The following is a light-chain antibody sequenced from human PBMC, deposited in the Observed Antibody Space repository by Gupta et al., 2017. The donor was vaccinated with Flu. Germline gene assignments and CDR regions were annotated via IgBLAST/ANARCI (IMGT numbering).Light chain of an antibody. CDR2: GAS. V-gene: IGKV3-20*01. CDR1: QSVRSNY. CDR3: QRWFGSPKT. J-gene: IGKJ1*01. Sequence: DIVLTQSPGTLSLSPGERVTLSCRASQSVRSNYLAWYQQKPGQAPRLLIYGASSRATGIPDRFSGSGYETEFTLTISRREPEDFAVYYCQRWFGSPKTFGQGTXVEIK.